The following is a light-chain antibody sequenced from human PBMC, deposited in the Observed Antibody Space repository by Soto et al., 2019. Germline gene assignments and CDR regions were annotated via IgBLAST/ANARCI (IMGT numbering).Light chain of an antibody. V-gene: IGKV3D-15*01. J-gene: IGKJ1*01. CDR2: GAS. CDR3: QQYDYWWT. Sequence: EIVMTQSPATLSVSPGERATLSCRASQSVSGHLAWCQKKPGQAPRLLIYGASTRATGIPARFSGSGSGTEFTLTISSLQPEDFAVYYCQQYDYWWTFGQGTKVEIK. CDR1: QSVSGH.